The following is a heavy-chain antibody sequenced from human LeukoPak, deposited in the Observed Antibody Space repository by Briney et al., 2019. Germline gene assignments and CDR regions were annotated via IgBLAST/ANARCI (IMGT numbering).Heavy chain of an antibody. D-gene: IGHD2-2*01. CDR1: GYTFTCYG. J-gene: IGHJ6*02. Sequence: GASVKVSCKASGYTFTCYGISWVRQAPGQGLEWMGWISAYNGNTNYAQKLQGRVTMTTDTSTSTAYMELRSLRSDDTAVYYCASASSPYYYYGMDVWGQGTTVTVSS. CDR2: ISAYNGNT. V-gene: IGHV1-18*01. CDR3: ASASSPYYYYGMDV.